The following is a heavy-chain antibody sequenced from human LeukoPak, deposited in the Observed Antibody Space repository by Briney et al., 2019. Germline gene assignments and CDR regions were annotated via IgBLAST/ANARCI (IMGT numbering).Heavy chain of an antibody. CDR1: GGSFSGYY. Sequence: SSETLSLTCAVYGGSFSGYYWSWIRQPPGKGLEWIGEINHSGSTNYNPSLKSRVTISVDTSKNQFSLELSSVTAADTAVYYCARVPSPVLRFLEWSNDAFDIWGQGTMVTVSS. D-gene: IGHD3-3*01. J-gene: IGHJ3*02. CDR3: ARVPSPVLRFLEWSNDAFDI. V-gene: IGHV4-34*01. CDR2: INHSGST.